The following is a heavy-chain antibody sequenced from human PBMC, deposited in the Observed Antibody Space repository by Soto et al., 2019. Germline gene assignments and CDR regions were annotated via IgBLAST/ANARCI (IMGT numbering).Heavy chain of an antibody. Sequence: ASVKVSCKASGYTFTGYYMHWVRQAPGQGLEWMGWINPNSGGTNYAQKFQGWVTMTRDTSISTAYMELSRLRSDDTAVYYCARGGAAAGKRWFDPWGQGTLVTVSS. CDR3: ARGGAAAGKRWFDP. V-gene: IGHV1-2*04. D-gene: IGHD6-13*01. CDR2: INPNSGGT. J-gene: IGHJ5*02. CDR1: GYTFTGYY.